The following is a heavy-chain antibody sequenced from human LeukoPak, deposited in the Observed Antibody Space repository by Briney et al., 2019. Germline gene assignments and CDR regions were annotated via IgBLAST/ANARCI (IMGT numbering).Heavy chain of an antibody. Sequence: ASVKVSCKASGYTFTSYAMNWVRQAPGQGLEWMGWINTNTGNPTYAQGFTGRFVLSLDTSVSTAYLQISSLKAEDTAVYYCARDVVGYCSSTSCYPYAFDIWGQGTMVTVSS. CDR1: GYTFTSYA. CDR2: INTNTGNP. CDR3: ARDVVGYCSSTSCYPYAFDI. D-gene: IGHD2-2*01. V-gene: IGHV7-4-1*02. J-gene: IGHJ3*02.